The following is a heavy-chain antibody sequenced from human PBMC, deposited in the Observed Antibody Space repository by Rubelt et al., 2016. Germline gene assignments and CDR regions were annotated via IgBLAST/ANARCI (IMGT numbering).Heavy chain of an antibody. CDR3: ARAWEYSSSWRGWFDP. CDR1: GGSISSGGYY. Sequence: QVQLQESGPGLVKPSQTLSLTCTVSGGSISSGGYYWSWIRQHPGKGLEWIGYIYYSGSTYYNPSLKSRVTISVDTSKNQFSLKLSSVTAADTAVYYCARAWEYSSSWRGWFDPWGQGTLVTVSS. V-gene: IGHV4-31*02. D-gene: IGHD6-13*01. CDR2: IYYSGST. J-gene: IGHJ5*02.